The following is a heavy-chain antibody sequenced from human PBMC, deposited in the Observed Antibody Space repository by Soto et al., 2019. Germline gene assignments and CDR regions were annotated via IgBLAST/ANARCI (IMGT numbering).Heavy chain of an antibody. CDR2: ISGSGGSI. D-gene: IGHD4-17*01. Sequence: EVQLLESGGGLVQPGGSLRLSCAASGFTFGIYAMSWVRQAPGKGLEWVSSISGSGGSIYYAHSVKGRFTISRDKTKNTLELQMTKLRAEDTAVYHCARVAPEDSTTRGSFAFWRQGTLVTVSP. V-gene: IGHV3-23*01. CDR3: ARVAPEDSTTRGSFAF. CDR1: GFTFGIYA. J-gene: IGHJ4*02.